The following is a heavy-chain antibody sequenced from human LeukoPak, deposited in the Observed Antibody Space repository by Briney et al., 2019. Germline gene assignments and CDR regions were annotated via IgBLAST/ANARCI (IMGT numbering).Heavy chain of an antibody. J-gene: IGHJ4*02. D-gene: IGHD3-16*01. V-gene: IGHV3-23*01. CDR1: GFTFSHYT. Sequence: PGGSLRLSCAASGFTFSHYTMSWVRQTPGKGLEWVSTISGSGDSTYYADSVKRRFTISRDNSKNTLFLQMSSLRAEDTALYYCAKLYVVFDYWGQGTLVTVSS. CDR2: ISGSGDST. CDR3: AKLYVVFDY.